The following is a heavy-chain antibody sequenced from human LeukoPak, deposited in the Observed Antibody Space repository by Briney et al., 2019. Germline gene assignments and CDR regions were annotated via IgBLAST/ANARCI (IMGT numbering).Heavy chain of an antibody. CDR1: GFTFSSYA. Sequence: PGGSLRLSCAASGFTFSSYAMHWVRQAPGKGLEWVAVISYDGSNKCYADSVKGRFTITRDNSKNTLYLQMNSLRAEDTAVYYCARDPLLYSSSWYFDYWGQGTLVTVSS. CDR2: ISYDGSNK. D-gene: IGHD6-13*01. J-gene: IGHJ4*02. CDR3: ARDPLLYSSSWYFDY. V-gene: IGHV3-30-3*01.